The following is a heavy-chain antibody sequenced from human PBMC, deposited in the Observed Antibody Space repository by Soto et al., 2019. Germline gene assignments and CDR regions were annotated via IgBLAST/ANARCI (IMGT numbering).Heavy chain of an antibody. Sequence: GASVKVSCKASGYTFTSYAMHWVRQAPGQRLEWMGWINAGNGNTKYSQKFQGRVTITRDTSASTAYMELSSLRSEDTAVYYCARERTRSSAFGGFDPWGEGTLVTVSS. D-gene: IGHD3-10*01. CDR1: GYTFTSYA. CDR3: ARERTRSSAFGGFDP. V-gene: IGHV1-3*01. J-gene: IGHJ5*02. CDR2: INAGNGNT.